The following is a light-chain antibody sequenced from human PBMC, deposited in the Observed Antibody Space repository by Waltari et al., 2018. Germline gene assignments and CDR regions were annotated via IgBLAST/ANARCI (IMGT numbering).Light chain of an antibody. Sequence: DIQLTHSPSFLSASVRDRFTITCRPSQGISNYLAWYQQKPGKAPKLLIYSASTLQSGVPSRFSGSGSGTEFSLTISSLQPEDFATYYCQQLNSYPLTFGGGTKVEIK. CDR3: QQLNSYPLT. J-gene: IGKJ4*01. CDR2: SAS. CDR1: QGISNY. V-gene: IGKV1-9*01.